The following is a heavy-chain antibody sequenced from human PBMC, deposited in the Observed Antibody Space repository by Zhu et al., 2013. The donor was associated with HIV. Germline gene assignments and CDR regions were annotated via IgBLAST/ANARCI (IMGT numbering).Heavy chain of an antibody. J-gene: IGHJ6*02. CDR3: ARDGSRGNYPNYYYYYAMDV. V-gene: IGHV1-2*02. CDR1: GYTFTAYY. D-gene: IGHD1-7*01. CDR2: INPNTGGT. Sequence: QVQLVQSGTEVKQPGASVRVSCTASGYTFTAYYMHWVRQAPGQGLEWMGWINPNTGGTKYEQKFQGRVTMTRDTSISTAYMELSSLRSDDTAVYYCARDGSRGNYPNYYYYYAMDVWGQGTTVTVSS.